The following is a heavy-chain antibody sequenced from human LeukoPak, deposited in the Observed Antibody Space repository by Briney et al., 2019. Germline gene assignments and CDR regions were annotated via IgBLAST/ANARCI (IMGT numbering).Heavy chain of an antibody. V-gene: IGHV3-23*01. D-gene: IGHD2-15*01. J-gene: IGHJ4*02. CDR2: ITTSGEST. CDR3: AKRLSRGYYGKLIFVY. CDR1: GFTFSDFA. Sequence: PGGSLSLSCAPRGFTFSDFAMSWVRQSPGKGLEWVSSITTSGESTYYADSVKGRFAISRDNSGSTLYLQMNSLRIEDSAVYYCAKRLSRGYYGKLIFVYWGQGALVTVSS.